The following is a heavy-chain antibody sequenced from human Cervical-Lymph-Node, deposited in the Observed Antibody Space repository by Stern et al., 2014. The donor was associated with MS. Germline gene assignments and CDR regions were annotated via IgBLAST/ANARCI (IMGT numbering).Heavy chain of an antibody. CDR2: INAGNGKT. CDR1: GYIFTNYA. D-gene: IGHD2-21*02. CDR3: ARGIWVGTLEPYYFDY. V-gene: IGHV1-3*01. J-gene: IGHJ4*02. Sequence: QVQLVESGAEVKKPGASVKVSCKASGYIFTNYAVQWVRQAPGQRLEWMGWINAGNGKTRYSQKFQGRVTITRDTSASIAYMELSSLRSEDTAMYYCARGIWVGTLEPYYFDYWGQGTLVTVSS.